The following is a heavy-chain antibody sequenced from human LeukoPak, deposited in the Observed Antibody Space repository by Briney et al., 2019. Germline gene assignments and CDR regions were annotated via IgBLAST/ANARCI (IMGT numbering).Heavy chain of an antibody. CDR1: GFTFSSYA. CDR3: AREGVKIDSGPFDY. V-gene: IGHV3-30*04. J-gene: IGHJ4*02. Sequence: GGSLRLSCAASGFTFSSYAMHWVRQAPGKGLEWVAVISYDGSNKYYADSVKGRFTISRDNSKNTLYLQMNSLRAEDTAVYYCAREGVKIDSGPFDYWGQGTLVTVSS. CDR2: ISYDGSNK. D-gene: IGHD4-17*01.